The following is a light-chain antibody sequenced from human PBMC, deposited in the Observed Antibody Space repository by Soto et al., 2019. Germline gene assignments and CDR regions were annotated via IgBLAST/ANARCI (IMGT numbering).Light chain of an antibody. CDR1: QSISTY. CDR3: QQYDSYLWT. V-gene: IGKV1-5*03. J-gene: IGKJ1*01. CDR2: KAS. Sequence: DIQMSQSPSTLSASVGDRVTITCRASQSISTYLAWYQQKPGKAPKLLIYKASSLESGVPSRFSGSGSGTEFTLTISSLQPDDFATYYCQQYDSYLWTFGQGTMV.